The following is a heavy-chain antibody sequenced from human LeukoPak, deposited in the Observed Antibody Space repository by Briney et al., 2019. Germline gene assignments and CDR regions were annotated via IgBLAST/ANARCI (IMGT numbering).Heavy chain of an antibody. D-gene: IGHD3-22*01. J-gene: IGHJ4*02. Sequence: PGGSLRLSCAASGFPFSAYSMNWVRQAPGKGLEWLSSISGSSSYMFYADSVKGRFTISRDNAKNSLYLQMNSLRAEDTAVYYCAKAYYDSSGYSYYFDYWGQGTLVTVSS. CDR1: GFPFSAYS. CDR2: ISGSSSYM. CDR3: AKAYYDSSGYSYYFDY. V-gene: IGHV3-21*01.